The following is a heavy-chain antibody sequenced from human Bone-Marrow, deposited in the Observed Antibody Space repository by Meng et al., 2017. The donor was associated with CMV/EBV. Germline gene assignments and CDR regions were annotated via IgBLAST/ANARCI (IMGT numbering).Heavy chain of an antibody. J-gene: IGHJ5*02. CDR2: INPHSGGS. Sequence: SHKASRYTCSEHYIRWVRQAPGKGLEWKGWINPHSGGSNYAQKFHGRATMTRDTSSSTAYMEISTLRSDDSAVYYCARDDPDRPFDPWGQGTLVTVSS. CDR3: ARDDPDRPFDP. D-gene: IGHD1-14*01. CDR1: RYTCSEHY. V-gene: IGHV1-2*02.